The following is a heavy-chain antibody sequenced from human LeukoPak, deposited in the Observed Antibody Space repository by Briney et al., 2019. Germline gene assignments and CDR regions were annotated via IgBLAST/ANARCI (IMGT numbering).Heavy chain of an antibody. CDR2: IIPILGIA. D-gene: IGHD6-19*01. Sequence: GSSVKVSCKASGGTFSSYAISWVRQAPGQGLEWMGRIIPILGIANYAQKFQGRVTITADKSTSTAYMELSSLRSEDTAVYYCARVYSGGPGYYYGMDVWGQGTTVTVSS. J-gene: IGHJ6*02. CDR1: GGTFSSYA. CDR3: ARVYSGGPGYYYGMDV. V-gene: IGHV1-69*04.